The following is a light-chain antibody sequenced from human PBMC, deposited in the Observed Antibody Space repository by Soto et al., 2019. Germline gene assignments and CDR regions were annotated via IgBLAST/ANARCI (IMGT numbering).Light chain of an antibody. J-gene: IGKJ4*01. CDR2: SAS. Sequence: DIQMTQSPSALSASVGDSVTISCRASQGVSSKLNWYQQKPGRAPKLLIHSASTLLSGVSTRFSGRRSGTEFTLTISRLQPEDFESYFCQQTYNTPRTVGGGTKVDSK. CDR1: QGVSSK. V-gene: IGKV1-39*01. CDR3: QQTYNTPRT.